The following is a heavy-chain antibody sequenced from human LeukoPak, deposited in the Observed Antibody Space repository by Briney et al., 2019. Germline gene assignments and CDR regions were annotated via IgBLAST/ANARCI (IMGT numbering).Heavy chain of an antibody. D-gene: IGHD6-19*01. V-gene: IGHV3-23*01. J-gene: IGHJ4*02. Sequence: PGGSLRLSCAASGFTFSTYAMSWVRQAPGKGLEWVSTISNSGGSTYYADSVKGRFTISRDNSRNTLYLQMNSVRAEDTAVYFCAKDHGVAVAGMYYWGQGTLVTVSS. CDR1: GFTFSTYA. CDR3: AKDHGVAVAGMYY. CDR2: ISNSGGST.